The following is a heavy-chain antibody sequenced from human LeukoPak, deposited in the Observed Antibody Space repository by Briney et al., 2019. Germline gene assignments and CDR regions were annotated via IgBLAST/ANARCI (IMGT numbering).Heavy chain of an antibody. CDR1: GFTFSSYD. Sequence: PGGSLGLSCAASGFTFSSYDMHWVRQATGKGLEWVSAIGVAANTFYSGSVKGRFTISRENAKNSLYLLMSSLRAEDTAVYYCVRQETPHGNSDYWGQGTLVTVSS. CDR3: VRQETPHGNSDY. J-gene: IGHJ4*02. CDR2: IGVAANT. D-gene: IGHD1-26*01. V-gene: IGHV3-13*01.